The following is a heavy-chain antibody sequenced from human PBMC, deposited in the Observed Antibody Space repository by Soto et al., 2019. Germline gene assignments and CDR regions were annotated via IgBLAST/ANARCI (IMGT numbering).Heavy chain of an antibody. Sequence: PXETLSVTCAVYGLSFSGYDWSWIRQPPGKGLDWIGEINHSGSTNYNPSLKSRVTISVDTSKNQFSLKLSSVTAADTAVYYCARGSPYYDFWSGYLHHYYYGMDVWGQGTTVTVSS. V-gene: IGHV4-34*01. J-gene: IGHJ6*02. CDR2: INHSGST. D-gene: IGHD3-3*01. CDR1: GLSFSGYD. CDR3: ARGSPYYDFWSGYLHHYYYGMDV.